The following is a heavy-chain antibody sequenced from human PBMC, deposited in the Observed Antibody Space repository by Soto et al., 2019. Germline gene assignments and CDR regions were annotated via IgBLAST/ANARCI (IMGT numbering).Heavy chain of an antibody. Sequence: QVQLVQSGAEVKKPGASVKVSCKASGYTFTSYGISWVRQAPGQGLEWMGWISAYNGNTNYAQKLQGRVTMTTDTSTSTADRERRSLRSDDTAVYYCARGGRPYSSSSEDFDYWGQGTLVTVSS. J-gene: IGHJ4*02. V-gene: IGHV1-18*04. D-gene: IGHD6-6*01. CDR3: ARGGRPYSSSSEDFDY. CDR1: GYTFTSYG. CDR2: ISAYNGNT.